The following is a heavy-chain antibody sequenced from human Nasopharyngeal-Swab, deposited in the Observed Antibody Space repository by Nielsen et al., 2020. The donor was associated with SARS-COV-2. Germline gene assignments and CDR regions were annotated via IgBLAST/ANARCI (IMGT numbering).Heavy chain of an antibody. D-gene: IGHD1-26*01. CDR3: TTVWELLSH. CDR2: IKSKTDGGTT. V-gene: IGHV3-15*01. J-gene: IGHJ4*02. Sequence: GESLKISCAAAGFTCSNAWRSWGRQAPGKGLEWVGRIKSKTDGGTTDYAAPVKGRFTISRDDSKNTLYLQMNSLKTEDTAVYYCTTVWELLSHWGQGTLVTVSS. CDR1: GFTCSNAW.